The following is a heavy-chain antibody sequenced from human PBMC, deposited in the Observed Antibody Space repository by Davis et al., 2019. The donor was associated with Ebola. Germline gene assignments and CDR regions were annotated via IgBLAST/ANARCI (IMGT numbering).Heavy chain of an antibody. V-gene: IGHV3-7*03. CDR2: IKQDGSEK. D-gene: IGHD3-10*01. CDR1: GFTFSSYW. Sequence: GGSLRLSCAASGFTFSSYWMSWVRQAPGKGLEWVANIKQDGSEKYYVDSVKGRFTISRDNAKNSLYLQMNSLRAEDTAVYYCARVSVWFGEKAFDIWGQGTMVTVSS. J-gene: IGHJ3*02. CDR3: ARVSVWFGEKAFDI.